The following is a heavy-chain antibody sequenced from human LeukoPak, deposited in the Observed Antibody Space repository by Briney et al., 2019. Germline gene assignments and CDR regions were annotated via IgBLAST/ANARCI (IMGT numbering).Heavy chain of an antibody. CDR3: ASSPLVHAYYYYMDV. V-gene: IGHV4-4*07. Sequence: SETLSLTCTVSGDSINNYYWNWIRQPAGEALEWIGRMFSSGNTNSNPSLKSRVNMSVDTSKNQFSLRLTSVTAADTAVYYCASSPLVHAYYYYMDVWGKGTTVTVSS. CDR2: MFSSGNT. CDR1: GDSINNYY. J-gene: IGHJ6*03. D-gene: IGHD6-13*01.